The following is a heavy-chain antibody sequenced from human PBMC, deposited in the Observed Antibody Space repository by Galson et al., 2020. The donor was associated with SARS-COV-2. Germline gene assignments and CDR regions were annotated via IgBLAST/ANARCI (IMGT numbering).Heavy chain of an antibody. CDR2: IYYSGST. J-gene: IGHJ3*02. CDR1: GGSISSSSYY. Sequence: ASETLSLTCTVYGGSISSSSYYWGWIRQPPGKGLEWIGSIYYSGSTYYNPSLKSRVTISVDTSKNQFSLKLSSLTAADTAVYYCARSGSVLPGDYVFSPALSQHSFDIWGQGTMVTVSS. CDR3: ARSGSVLPGDYVFSPALSQHSFDI. V-gene: IGHV4-39*01. D-gene: IGHD4-17*01.